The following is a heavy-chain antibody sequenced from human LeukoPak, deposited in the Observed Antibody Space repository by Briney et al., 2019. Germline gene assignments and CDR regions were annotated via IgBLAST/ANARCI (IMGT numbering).Heavy chain of an antibody. CDR2: IIPIFGTA. Sequence: GSSVKVSCKASGGTFSSYAISWVRQAPGQGLEWMGGIIPIFGTANYAQKFQGRVTITTDESTSTAYMELSSLRSEDTAVYYCARGGVYRTPFDYWGQGTLVTVSS. D-gene: IGHD2-8*02. CDR1: GGTFSSYA. J-gene: IGHJ4*02. CDR3: ARGGVYRTPFDY. V-gene: IGHV1-69*05.